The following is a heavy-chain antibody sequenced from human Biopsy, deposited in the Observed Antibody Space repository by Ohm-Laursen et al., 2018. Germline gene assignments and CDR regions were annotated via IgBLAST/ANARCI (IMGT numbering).Heavy chain of an antibody. CDR1: GYAVTEFS. Sequence: SSVKVSCKVSGYAVTEFSMHWVRQAPGKGLEWMGGFAPENGKTIYAQKFQGRVTMTEDTSTDTAYMELSSLRSEDTAVYYCAADINVWNVNYWGQGTQVTISS. V-gene: IGHV1-24*01. CDR2: FAPENGKT. D-gene: IGHD1-1*01. CDR3: AADINVWNVNY. J-gene: IGHJ4*02.